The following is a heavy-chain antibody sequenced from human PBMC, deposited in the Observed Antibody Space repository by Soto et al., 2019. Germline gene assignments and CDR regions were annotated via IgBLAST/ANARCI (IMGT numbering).Heavy chain of an antibody. CDR1: GYTFTGYY. D-gene: IGHD2-21*01. J-gene: IGHJ6*02. CDR2: INPSSGGT. V-gene: IGHV1-2*02. CDR3: ARGGQFLTMDV. Sequence: QVQLVQSGAEVKKPGASVTVSCKSSGYTFTGYYIHWVRQSPGQGLGWMGWINPSSGGTNYAQKFQGRVTMTRDTSISTAYMQLSRLTSDDTAVYFCARGGQFLTMDVWGQGTTVTVSS.